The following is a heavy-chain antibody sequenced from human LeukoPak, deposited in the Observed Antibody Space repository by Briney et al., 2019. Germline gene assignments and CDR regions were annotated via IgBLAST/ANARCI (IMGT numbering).Heavy chain of an antibody. V-gene: IGHV4-31*03. CDR1: GGSISSGGYY. CDR2: IYYSGST. D-gene: IGHD2-2*01. J-gene: IGHJ6*02. CDR3: ARDSRPRKRVVVPAAATVYGMDV. Sequence: PSETLSLTCTVSGGSISSGGYYWSWIRQHPGKGLEWIGYIYYSGSTYYNPSLKSRVTISVDTSKNQFSLKLSSVTAADTAVYYCARDSRPRKRVVVPAAATVYGMDVWGQGTTVTVSS.